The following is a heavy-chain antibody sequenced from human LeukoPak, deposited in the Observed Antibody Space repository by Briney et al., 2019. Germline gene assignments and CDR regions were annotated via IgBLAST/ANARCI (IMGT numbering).Heavy chain of an antibody. CDR2: ISGSGGST. D-gene: IGHD3-10*01. V-gene: IGHV3-23*01. CDR1: GFTFSSYE. Sequence: PGGSLRLSCAASGFTFSSYEMNWVRQAPGKGLGWVSAISGSGGSTYYADSVKGRFTISRDNSKNTLYLQMNSLRAEDTAVYYCARDRGVRGVIDYWGQGTLVTVSS. J-gene: IGHJ4*02. CDR3: ARDRGVRGVIDY.